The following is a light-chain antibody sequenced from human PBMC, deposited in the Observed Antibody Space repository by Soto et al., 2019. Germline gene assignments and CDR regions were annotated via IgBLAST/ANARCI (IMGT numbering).Light chain of an antibody. CDR1: SSDVGGYIY. CDR3: SSYTSMTTLV. J-gene: IGLJ1*01. Sequence: QSVLTQPASVSGSPGQSITISCTGTSSDVGGYIYVSWYRQHPGKAPKPIIYEVSNRPSGVSNRFSGSKSGNTASLTISGLQAEDEADYYCSSYTSMTTLVLGTGTKVT. V-gene: IGLV2-14*01. CDR2: EVS.